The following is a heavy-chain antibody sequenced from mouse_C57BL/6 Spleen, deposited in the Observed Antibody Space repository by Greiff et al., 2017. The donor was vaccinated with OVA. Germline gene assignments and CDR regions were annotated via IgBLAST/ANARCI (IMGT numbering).Heavy chain of an antibody. Sequence: VQLQQSGPELVKPGASVKISCKASGYAFSSSWMNWVKQRPGKGLAWIGRLYPGDGDTNYNGKFKGKSTLTADKSSSTAYMQLSSLTSEDSAVYFCASLDSSGYWYFDVWGTGTTVTVSS. CDR3: ASLDSSGYWYFDV. D-gene: IGHD3-2*02. V-gene: IGHV1-82*01. J-gene: IGHJ1*03. CDR2: LYPGDGDT. CDR1: GYAFSSSW.